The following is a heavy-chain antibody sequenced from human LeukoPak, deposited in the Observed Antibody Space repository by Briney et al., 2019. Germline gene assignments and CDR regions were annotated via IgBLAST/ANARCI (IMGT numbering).Heavy chain of an antibody. D-gene: IGHD5-12*01. CDR2: MKQDGSEK. CDR1: GIAFRSYW. J-gene: IGHJ4*02. CDR3: ARDLGHSGYDLYDY. V-gene: IGHV3-7*01. Sequence: GGSLRLSCAASGIAFRSYWMSWVRQAPGRGLELVANMKQDGSEKYYVDFVKDRFTISRDNAKSSLYLQMNSLRAEDTAVYYCARDLGHSGYDLYDYWGQGTLVTVSS.